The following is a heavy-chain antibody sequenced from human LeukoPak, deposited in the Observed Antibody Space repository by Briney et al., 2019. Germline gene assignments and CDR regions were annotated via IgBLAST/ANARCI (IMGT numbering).Heavy chain of an antibody. J-gene: IGHJ5*02. CDR2: ISYTGST. D-gene: IGHD3-10*01. Sequence: SETLSLTCTVSGGSISPYFWSWFRQPPGRGLEWIGYISYTGSTIYSPSLKSRVTISVDTSKNQFSLQLTSVTAADTAVYYCARDDYRGVTNFDPWGQGTLVTVSS. CDR3: ARDDYRGVTNFDP. V-gene: IGHV4-59*01. CDR1: GGSISPYF.